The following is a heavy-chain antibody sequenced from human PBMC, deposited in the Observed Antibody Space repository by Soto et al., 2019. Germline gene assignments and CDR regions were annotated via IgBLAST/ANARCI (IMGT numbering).Heavy chain of an antibody. Sequence: SETLSLTCTVSGGSISSYYWSWIRQPPGKGLEWIGYIYYSGSTNYNPSLKSRVTISVDSSKNQFSLKLSSVTAVDTAVYYCARDYHDSSGGFDPWGQGTLVTVAS. J-gene: IGHJ5*02. V-gene: IGHV4-59*08. CDR3: ARDYHDSSGGFDP. CDR1: GGSISSYY. D-gene: IGHD3-22*01. CDR2: IYYSGST.